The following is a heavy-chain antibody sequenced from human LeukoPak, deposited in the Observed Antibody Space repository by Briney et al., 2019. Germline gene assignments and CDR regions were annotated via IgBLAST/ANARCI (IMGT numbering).Heavy chain of an antibody. CDR3: LKDFGRNLGGPGY. V-gene: IGHV3-23*01. CDR1: GFTFSTYT. Sequence: PGGSLRLSCIASGFTFSTYTMAWVRQAQGGGLEWVSAIGGDGGGTFYADSVKGRFAISRDNSKITLYLQMNSLRAEDTAVYYCLKDFGRNLGGPGYWGRGSLVTV. D-gene: IGHD3-10*01. J-gene: IGHJ4*02. CDR2: IGGDGGGT.